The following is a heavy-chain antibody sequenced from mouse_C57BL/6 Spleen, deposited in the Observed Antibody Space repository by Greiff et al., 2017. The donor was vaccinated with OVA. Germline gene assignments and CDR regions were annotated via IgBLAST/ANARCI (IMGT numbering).Heavy chain of an antibody. V-gene: IGHV1-18*01. CDR3: AGYYSNSPVAY. CDR2: INPNNGGI. CDR1: GYTFTDYN. Sequence: VQLQQSGPELVKPGASVKIPCTASGYTFTDYNMDWVKQSHGKSLEWIGDINPNNGGIIYNQKFTGKAPLTVDKYSSTAYMELRSLTSEDTAVEYGAGYYSNSPVAYWGQGTLVTVSA. J-gene: IGHJ3*01. D-gene: IGHD2-5*01.